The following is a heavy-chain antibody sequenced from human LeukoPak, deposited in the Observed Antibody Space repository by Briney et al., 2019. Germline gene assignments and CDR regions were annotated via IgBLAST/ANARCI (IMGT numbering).Heavy chain of an antibody. D-gene: IGHD3-22*01. J-gene: IGHJ6*02. CDR1: GVTFFSDS. CDR2: ICSSMSTI. V-gene: IGHV3-48*01. Sequence: GGSLRLSRAASGVTFFSDSMNSGRQAPGGGLGWGSYICSSMSTIYYADSVKGRFTISRDSAKNSLYLQMNSVRAEDTPLYYCASDRYYSDSSGYFTDVWGQGTPVTVSS. CDR3: ASDRYYSDSSGYFTDV.